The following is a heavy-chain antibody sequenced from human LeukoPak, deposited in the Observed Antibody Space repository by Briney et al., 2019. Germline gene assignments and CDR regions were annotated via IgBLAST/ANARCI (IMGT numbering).Heavy chain of an antibody. V-gene: IGHV3-23*01. CDR2: ISGSGDST. Sequence: PGGSLRLSCAASGFTFSSYAMSWVRQAPGKGLEWVSLISGSGDSTYYADSVKGRFTISRDNSKNTLYLQMNSLRVEDTAVYYCAKQVWYSSSWYSDYWGQGTLVTVSS. J-gene: IGHJ4*02. CDR1: GFTFSSYA. CDR3: AKQVWYSSSWYSDY. D-gene: IGHD6-13*01.